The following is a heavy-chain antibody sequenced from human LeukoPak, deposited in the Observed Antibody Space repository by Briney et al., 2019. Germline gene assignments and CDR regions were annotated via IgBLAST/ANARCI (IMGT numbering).Heavy chain of an antibody. Sequence: GGSLRLSCAASGFTFSSYWMNWARQAPGRGLEWVASINHNGNVNYYVDSVKGRFTISRDNAKNSLYLQMSNLRAEDTAVHFCARGGGLDVWGQGATVTVSS. V-gene: IGHV3-7*03. CDR2: INHNGNVN. D-gene: IGHD3-16*01. CDR3: ARGGGLDV. J-gene: IGHJ6*02. CDR1: GFTFSSYW.